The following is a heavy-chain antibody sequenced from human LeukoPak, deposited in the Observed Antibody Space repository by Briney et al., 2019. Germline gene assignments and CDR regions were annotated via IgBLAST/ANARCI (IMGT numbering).Heavy chain of an antibody. Sequence: GGSLRLSCAASGFTFSSYWMHWVRQAPGKGLVWVSRINSDGSSTSYADSVKGRFTISRDNAKNTLYLQMNSLRAEDTAVYYCARERAAAGIDYWGQGTLVTVSS. CDR2: INSDGSST. CDR1: GFTFSSYW. CDR3: ARERAAAGIDY. J-gene: IGHJ4*02. V-gene: IGHV3-74*01. D-gene: IGHD6-13*01.